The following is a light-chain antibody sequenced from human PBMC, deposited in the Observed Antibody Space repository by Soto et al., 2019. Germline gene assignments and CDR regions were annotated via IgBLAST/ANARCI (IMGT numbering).Light chain of an antibody. CDR3: QQYGSSPWT. Sequence: EIVLTQSPCTLSLSPGERATLSCRASQSVSSSYLAWYQQKPGQAPRPLIYGASSRASGIPGRFSGSGSGTDFTLTISRLEPEDFAVYYCQQYGSSPWTFGQGTKVEIK. CDR2: GAS. J-gene: IGKJ1*01. CDR1: QSVSSSY. V-gene: IGKV3-20*01.